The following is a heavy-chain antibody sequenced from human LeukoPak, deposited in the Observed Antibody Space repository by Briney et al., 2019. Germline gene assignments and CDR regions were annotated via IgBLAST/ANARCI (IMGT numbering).Heavy chain of an antibody. CDR3: ARGRYDYYFDY. Sequence: PSETLSLTCTVSGYSVSSGYYWGWIRQPPGKGQEWIGTRFHSGNTYYNPSLKSRVTISVDTSKNQFSLKLSSVTAADTAVYSCARGRYDYYFDYWGQGTLVTVSS. D-gene: IGHD1-1*01. J-gene: IGHJ4*02. CDR2: RFHSGNT. CDR1: GYSVSSGYY. V-gene: IGHV4-38-2*02.